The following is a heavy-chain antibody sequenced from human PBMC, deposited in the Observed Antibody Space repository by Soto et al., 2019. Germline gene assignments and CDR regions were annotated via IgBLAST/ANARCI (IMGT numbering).Heavy chain of an antibody. J-gene: IGHJ4*02. CDR2: IYYSGST. D-gene: IGHD2-15*01. CDR1: GGSISSSSYY. CDR3: ASSYCSGGSCYSGPFDY. V-gene: IGHV4-39*01. Sequence: PSETLSLTCTVSGGSISSSSYYWGWIRQPPGKGLEWIGSIYYSGSTYYNPSLKSRVTISVDTSKNQFSLKLSSVTAADTAVYYCASSYCSGGSCYSGPFDYWGQGTLVTVSS.